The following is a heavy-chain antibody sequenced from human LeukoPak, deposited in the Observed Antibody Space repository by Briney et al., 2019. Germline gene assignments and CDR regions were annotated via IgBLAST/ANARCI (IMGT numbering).Heavy chain of an antibody. CDR1: GGSISSYY. V-gene: IGHV4-59*01. D-gene: IGHD5-12*01. CDR3: VRGQWLRDDAFDI. J-gene: IGHJ3*02. Sequence: SETLSLTCTVSGGSISSYYWSWIRQPPGKGLEWIGYINYSGSTNYNPSLKSRVTISVDTSKKQFSLKLTSVTAADTAVYYCVRGQWLRDDAFDIWGQGIMVTVSS. CDR2: INYSGST.